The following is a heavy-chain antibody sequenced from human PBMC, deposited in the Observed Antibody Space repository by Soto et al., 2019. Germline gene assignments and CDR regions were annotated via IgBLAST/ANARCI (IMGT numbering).Heavy chain of an antibody. D-gene: IGHD6-19*01. CDR2: ISGSGGST. J-gene: IGHJ6*03. Sequence: GGSLRLSCAASGFTFSSYAMSWVRQAPGKGLEWVSAISGSGGSTYYADSVKGRFTISRDNSKNTLYLQMNSLRAEDTAVYYCAKPGIAVAGTLYYYYYMDVWGKGTTVTVS. CDR3: AKPGIAVAGTLYYYYYMDV. CDR1: GFTFSSYA. V-gene: IGHV3-23*01.